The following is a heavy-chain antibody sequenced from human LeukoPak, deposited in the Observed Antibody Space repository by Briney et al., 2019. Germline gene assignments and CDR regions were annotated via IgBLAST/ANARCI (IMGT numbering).Heavy chain of an antibody. CDR1: GYSFTSYY. Sequence: APVKVSCKASGYSFTSYYMHWVRQAPGQGLEWMGIINPDGGSTSYARKFQGRVTMTRDTSTSTVYMELSSLRSEDTAVYYCANSIAARNYFDYWGQGTLVTVSS. CDR2: INPDGGST. CDR3: ANSIAARNYFDY. D-gene: IGHD6-6*01. V-gene: IGHV1-46*01. J-gene: IGHJ4*02.